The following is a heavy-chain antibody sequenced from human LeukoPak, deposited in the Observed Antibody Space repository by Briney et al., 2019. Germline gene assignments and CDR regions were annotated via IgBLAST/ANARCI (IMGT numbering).Heavy chain of an antibody. J-gene: IGHJ4*02. D-gene: IGHD6-13*01. CDR3: ARGGLGSSWNYHFDY. CDR1: GITFSSYA. CDR2: ISYDGSNK. Sequence: GGSLRLSCAASGITFSSYAMHWVRQAPGKGLEWVAVISYDGSNKYYADSVKGRFTISRDNSKNTLYLQMNSLRAEDTAVYYCARGGLGSSWNYHFDYWGQGTLVTVSS. V-gene: IGHV3-30-3*01.